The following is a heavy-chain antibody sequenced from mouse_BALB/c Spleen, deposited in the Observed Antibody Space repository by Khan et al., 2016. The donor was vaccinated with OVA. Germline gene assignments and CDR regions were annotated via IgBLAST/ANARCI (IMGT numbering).Heavy chain of an antibody. V-gene: IGHV2-9*02. Sequence: QVQLQQSGPGLVAPSQSLSITCTVSGFSLTSYGVHWVRQFPGKGLEWLGVIWAGGSTNYNSALMSRLSILKDNSKSQVFLKRNSLQTDDTAMYYCARAYGLWFAYWGQGTLVTVSA. CDR2: IWAGGST. D-gene: IGHD2-10*02. CDR1: GFSLTSYG. J-gene: IGHJ3*01. CDR3: ARAYGLWFAY.